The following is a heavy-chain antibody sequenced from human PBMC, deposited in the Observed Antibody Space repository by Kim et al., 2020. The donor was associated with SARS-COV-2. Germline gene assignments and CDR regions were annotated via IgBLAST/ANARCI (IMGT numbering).Heavy chain of an antibody. Sequence: GGSLRLSCAASGFTFSSYEMNWVRQAPGKGLEWVSYISSSGSTIYYADSVKGRFTISRDNAKNSLYLQMNSLRAEDTAVYYCARLGDYYDSSGPPAYWYFDLWGRGTLVTVSS. V-gene: IGHV3-48*03. D-gene: IGHD3-22*01. CDR2: ISSSGSTI. CDR1: GFTFSSYE. CDR3: ARLGDYYDSSGPPAYWYFDL. J-gene: IGHJ2*01.